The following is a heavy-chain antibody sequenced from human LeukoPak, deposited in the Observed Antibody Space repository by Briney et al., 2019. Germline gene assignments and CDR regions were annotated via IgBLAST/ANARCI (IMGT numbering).Heavy chain of an antibody. CDR3: ARESAPLGNIVVVVAASRAFDI. Sequence: SVKVSCKASGGTFSSYAISWVRQAPGQGLEWMGRIIPIFGTANYAQKFQGRVTITTDESTSTAYMELSSLRSEDTAVYYCARESAPLGNIVVVVAASRAFDIWGQGTKVTVSS. CDR2: IIPIFGTA. D-gene: IGHD2-15*01. V-gene: IGHV1-69*05. CDR1: GGTFSSYA. J-gene: IGHJ3*02.